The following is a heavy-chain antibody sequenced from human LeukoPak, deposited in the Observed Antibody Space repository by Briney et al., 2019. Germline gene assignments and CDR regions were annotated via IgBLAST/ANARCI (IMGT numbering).Heavy chain of an antibody. V-gene: IGHV1-2*06. Sequence: ASVKVSCKASGYTLTDYYMHWVRQAPGQGLEWMGRINPNSGGTNYAQKFQGRVTMTRDTSISTVYMELSRPRSDDTAVYYCARVGYYGSSGYYEYWGQGTLVTVSS. CDR3: ARVGYYGSSGYYEY. CDR2: INPNSGGT. J-gene: IGHJ4*02. CDR1: GYTLTDYY. D-gene: IGHD3-22*01.